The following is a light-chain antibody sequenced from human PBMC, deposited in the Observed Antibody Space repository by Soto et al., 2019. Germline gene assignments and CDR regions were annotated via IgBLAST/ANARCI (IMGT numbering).Light chain of an antibody. V-gene: IGKV3-15*01. CDR1: QSVSSD. CDR2: GAS. J-gene: IGKJ1*01. CDR3: QQYNNWPPWT. Sequence: EIVMTQSPATLSVSPGERATLSCRASQSVSSDLDWYQQKPGQAPRLLIYGASARATGIPARFSGSGSGTEFTLPISSLQSEEFSVYYCQQYNNWPPWTFGQGTKVEIK.